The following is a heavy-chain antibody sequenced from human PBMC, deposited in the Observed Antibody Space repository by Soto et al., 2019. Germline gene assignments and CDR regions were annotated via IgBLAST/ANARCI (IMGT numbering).Heavy chain of an antibody. D-gene: IGHD3-22*01. CDR1: GFTFSNAW. J-gene: IGHJ4*02. Sequence: GSLRLSCAASGFTFSNAWMSWVRQAPGKGLEWVGRIKSKTDGGTTDYAAPVKGRFTISRDDSKNTLYLQMNSLKTEDTAVYYCTTDGDSGLIVWYFDYWGQGTLVTVSS. CDR3: TTDGDSGLIVWYFDY. V-gene: IGHV3-15*01. CDR2: IKSKTDGGTT.